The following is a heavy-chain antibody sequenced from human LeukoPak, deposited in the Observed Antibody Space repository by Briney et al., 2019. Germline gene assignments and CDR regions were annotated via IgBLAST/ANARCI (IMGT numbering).Heavy chain of an antibody. V-gene: IGHV1-46*01. CDR2: INPSGGST. D-gene: IGHD6-19*01. Sequence: GASVKVSCKASGYTFTSYYMHWVRQASGQGLEWMGIINPSGGSTSYAQKFQGRVTMTRDTSTSTVYMELSSLRSEDTAVYYCARDTIAVAGYDYWGQGTLVTVSS. J-gene: IGHJ4*02. CDR1: GYTFTSYY. CDR3: ARDTIAVAGYDY.